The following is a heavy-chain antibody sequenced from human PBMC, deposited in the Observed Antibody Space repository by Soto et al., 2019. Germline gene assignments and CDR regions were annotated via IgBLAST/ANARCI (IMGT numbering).Heavy chain of an antibody. D-gene: IGHD3-10*01. CDR3: ARHVDITMLRGVKGWYAFDI. V-gene: IGHV4-59*08. CDR1: GGSISSYY. Sequence: QVQLQESGPGLVKPSETLSLTCTVSGGSISSYYWSWIRQPPGKGLEWIGYIYYSGSTNYNPSLKSRVTISVDTSKNQFSLKLSSVTAADTAVYYCARHVDITMLRGVKGWYAFDIWGQGTMVTVSS. CDR2: IYYSGST. J-gene: IGHJ3*02.